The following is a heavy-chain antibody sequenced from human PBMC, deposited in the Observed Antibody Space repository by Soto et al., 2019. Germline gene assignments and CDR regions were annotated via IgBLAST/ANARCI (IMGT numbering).Heavy chain of an antibody. D-gene: IGHD6-6*01. J-gene: IGHJ4*02. CDR2: ISYDGCNK. CDR3: AKDRYSSSSPDFDY. Sequence: QVQLVESGGGVVQPGRSLRLSSAASGFTFSSYGMHWVRQAPGKGLEWVAVISYDGCNKYYADSVKGRFTISRDNSKNTLYLQMNSLRAEDTAVYYCAKDRYSSSSPDFDYWGQGTLVTVSS. V-gene: IGHV3-30*18. CDR1: GFTFSSYG.